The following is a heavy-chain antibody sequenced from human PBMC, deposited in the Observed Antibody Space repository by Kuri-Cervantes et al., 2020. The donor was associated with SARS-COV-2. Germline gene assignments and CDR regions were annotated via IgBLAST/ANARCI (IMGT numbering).Heavy chain of an antibody. CDR2: INPHRGGT. CDR1: GYTFSDYY. D-gene: IGHD2-2*01. Sequence: ASVKVSCKASGYTFSDYYMHWVRQAPGQGLEWMGWINPHRGGTHYAQKFQDRITMTRDTAISTAYMELTRLRSDDTAVYYCAREYIGAEDCTTTTCPSRWFDPWGQGTLVTVSS. V-gene: IGHV1-2*02. J-gene: IGHJ5*02. CDR3: AREYIGAEDCTTTTCPSRWFDP.